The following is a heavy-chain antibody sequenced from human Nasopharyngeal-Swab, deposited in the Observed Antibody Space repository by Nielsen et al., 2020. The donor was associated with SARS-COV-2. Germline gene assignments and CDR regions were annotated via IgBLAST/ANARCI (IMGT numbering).Heavy chain of an antibody. J-gene: IGHJ6*02. Sequence: GEALKISCAASGFTFRNAWMSWVRQAPGKGLEWVGRIKSKTDGGTTDYAAPVKGRFTISRDDSKNTLYLQMNSLKTEDTAVYYCTTASKLLWFGMDVWGQGTTVTVSS. CDR2: IKSKTDGGTT. V-gene: IGHV3-15*01. D-gene: IGHD3-10*01. CDR3: TTASKLLWFGMDV. CDR1: GFTFRNAW.